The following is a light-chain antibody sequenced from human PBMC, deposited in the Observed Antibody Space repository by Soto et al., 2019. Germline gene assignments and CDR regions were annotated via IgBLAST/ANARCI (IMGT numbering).Light chain of an antibody. CDR3: QQRSNWPRALT. J-gene: IGKJ4*01. V-gene: IGKV3-11*01. CDR1: PSVSSY. Sequence: EIVLTQSPATLSLSPGERATLSCRASPSVSSYLAWYQQKPGQAPRLLIYDASNRATGIPARFSGSGSGTDFNLTISSIEPEDVAVYYCQQRSNWPRALTFGGGTKVEIK. CDR2: DAS.